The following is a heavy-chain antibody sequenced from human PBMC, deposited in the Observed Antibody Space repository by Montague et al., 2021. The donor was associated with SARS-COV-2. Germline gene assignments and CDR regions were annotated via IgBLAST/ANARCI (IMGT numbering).Heavy chain of an antibody. D-gene: IGHD3-10*01. V-gene: IGHV6-1*01. CDR1: GDSVSSNIAA. CDR3: TRERGPGRNTWHYFDY. Sequence: CAISGDSVSSNIAAWNWIRQSPSRGLEWLGRTYYRSKWYNDYAVSVRSRITISPDTSKNQFSLQLNSVTPEDTAVYYCTRERGPGRNTWHYFDYWRQGTLGT. CDR2: TYYRSKWYN. J-gene: IGHJ4*02.